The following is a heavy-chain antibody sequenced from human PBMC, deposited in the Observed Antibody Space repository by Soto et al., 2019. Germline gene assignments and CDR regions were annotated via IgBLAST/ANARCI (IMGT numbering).Heavy chain of an antibody. CDR1: GGSISSSSYY. CDR2: IYYSGST. CDR3: ARLVWGLVSY. Sequence: SETLSLTCTVSGGSISSSSYYWGWIRQPPGKGLEWIGNIYYSGSTYYNPSLKSRVTISVDTSKNQFSLKLTSVTAADTAVYYCARLVWGLVSYWGQGTLVTVSS. J-gene: IGHJ4*02. V-gene: IGHV4-39*01. D-gene: IGHD3-16*01.